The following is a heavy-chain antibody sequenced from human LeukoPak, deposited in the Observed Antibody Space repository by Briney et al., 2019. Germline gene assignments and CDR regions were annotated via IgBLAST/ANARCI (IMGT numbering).Heavy chain of an antibody. CDR2: IKQDGSEK. CDR3: ARSGAYLGYGMDV. J-gene: IGHJ6*02. V-gene: IGHV3-7*01. Sequence: PGGSLRLSCAASGFTFSSYWMSWVRQAPGKGLEWVANIKQDGSEKYYVDSVKGRFTISRDNAKNSLYLQMNSLRAEDTAVYYCARSGAYLGYGMDVWGHGTTVTVSS. CDR1: GFTFSSYW. D-gene: IGHD1-26*01.